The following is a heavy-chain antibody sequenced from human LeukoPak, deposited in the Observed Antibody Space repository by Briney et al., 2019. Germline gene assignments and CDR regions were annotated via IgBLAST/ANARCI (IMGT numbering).Heavy chain of an antibody. CDR3: ARDCSGGSCYGAFDI. D-gene: IGHD2-15*01. Sequence: SETLSLTCTVSGGSISSGDYYWSWIRQPPGKGLEWIGYIYDSGSTYYNPSLKSRITISVDTSENRFSLKLSSVTATDTAVYYCARDCSGGSCYGAFDIWGQGTMVTVSS. J-gene: IGHJ3*02. CDR2: IYDSGST. CDR1: GGSISSGDYY. V-gene: IGHV4-30-4*01.